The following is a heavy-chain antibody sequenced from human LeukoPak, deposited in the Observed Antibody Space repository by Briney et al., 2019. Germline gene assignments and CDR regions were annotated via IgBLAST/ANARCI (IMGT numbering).Heavy chain of an antibody. CDR3: ARVHATGYFSLDLGY. CDR1: GYTFTGYF. CDR2: INPNTGGT. J-gene: IGHJ4*02. Sequence: AASVRVSCKASGYTFTGYFMHWVRQAPGQGLDWMGWINPNTGGTKYAQKFQGRVTMTRDTPIGTAYMELSTVTSDDTAVYFCARVHATGYFSLDLGYWGQGTLVTVSS. V-gene: IGHV1-2*02. D-gene: IGHD3-9*01.